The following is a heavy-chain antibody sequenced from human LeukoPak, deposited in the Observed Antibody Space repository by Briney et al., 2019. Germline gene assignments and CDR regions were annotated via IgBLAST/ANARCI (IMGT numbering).Heavy chain of an antibody. CDR1: AFTFSDYY. CDR3: ARDWYCSSSICYTDRNWFDP. Sequence: GGSLRHSCAASAFTFSDYYMSWIRQAPGKGLEWVSYISTTSSYTDYADSVKGRFTISRDNAKNLLYLQMNSLRPDDTAVYYCARDWYCSSSICYTDRNWFDPWGQGTLVTVSS. J-gene: IGHJ5*02. D-gene: IGHD2-2*02. CDR2: ISTTSSYT. V-gene: IGHV3-11*05.